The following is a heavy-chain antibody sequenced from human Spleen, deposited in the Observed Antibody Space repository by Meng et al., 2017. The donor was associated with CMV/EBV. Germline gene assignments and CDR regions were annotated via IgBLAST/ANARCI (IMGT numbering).Heavy chain of an antibody. D-gene: IGHD1-26*01. V-gene: IGHV3-74*03. Sequence: VELGGAGGGLVQPGGSLSVSCAAAGFTFRTYWMHWVRQIPGKGLVWVSCIKKDGSGTMYADSVRGRFTHSRDDAKSTMYLQMNNLRVEDMAVYYCGRDLSGERDHWGQGTLVTVSS. J-gene: IGHJ4*02. CDR3: GRDLSGERDH. CDR2: IKKDGSGT. CDR1: GFTFRTYW.